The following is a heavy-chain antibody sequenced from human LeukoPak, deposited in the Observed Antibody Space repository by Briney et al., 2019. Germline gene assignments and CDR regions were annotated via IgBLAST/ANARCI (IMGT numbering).Heavy chain of an antibody. V-gene: IGHV3-15*04. CDR1: GFTFNLAW. CDR3: VWSSTWDKRFYLDQ. CDR2: IAVTPDGPAT. Sequence: GGSLRLSCAASGFTFNLAWMSWVRQTPGKGLQWVARIAVTPDGPATDYATPVRGKFTISRDDSRNMVYLQMSSLRTDDTAVYYCVWSSTWDKRFYLDQWGQGTLVTVSS. J-gene: IGHJ4*02. D-gene: IGHD6-6*01.